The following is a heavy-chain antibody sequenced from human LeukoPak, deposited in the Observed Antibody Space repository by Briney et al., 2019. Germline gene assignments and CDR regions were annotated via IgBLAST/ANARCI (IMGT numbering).Heavy chain of an antibody. V-gene: IGHV3-74*01. CDR2: INSDGSSA. CDR1: GFTFSSYW. CDR3: ARLITYYYDSSGYIDAFDI. D-gene: IGHD3-22*01. J-gene: IGHJ3*02. Sequence: GGSLRLSCAASGFTFSSYWMHWVRQAPGKGLVWVSRINSDGSSASYADSVKGRFTISRDNAKNTLYLQMNSLRAEDTAVYYCARLITYYYDSSGYIDAFDIWGQGTMVTVSS.